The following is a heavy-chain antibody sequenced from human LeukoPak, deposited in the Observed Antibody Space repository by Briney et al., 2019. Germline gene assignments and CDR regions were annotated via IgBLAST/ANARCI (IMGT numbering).Heavy chain of an antibody. Sequence: GGSLRLSCAASGFTFSDYYMSWIRQAPGKGLEWVSYISSSSSYTNYADSVKGRFTISRDTAKNSLYLQMSSLKAEDTAVYYCARVLYYYGSGSYYRGSGWFDPWGQGTLVSVSS. J-gene: IGHJ5*02. D-gene: IGHD3-10*01. V-gene: IGHV3-11*05. CDR3: ARVLYYYGSGSYYRGSGWFDP. CDR2: ISSSSSYT. CDR1: GFTFSDYY.